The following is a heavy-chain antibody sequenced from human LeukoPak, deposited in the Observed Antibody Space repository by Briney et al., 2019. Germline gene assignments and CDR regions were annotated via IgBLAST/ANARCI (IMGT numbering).Heavy chain of an antibody. CDR3: ARDVSMDIGGSDC. J-gene: IGHJ4*02. CDR1: GFSFSTYA. D-gene: IGHD2-2*03. Sequence: GGSLRLSCAASGFSFSTYAMTWLRQAPGKGLEWVSTTTDSGGSTHYADAVKGRFTMSRDNSKNTLYLQLNSLRAEDTAVYYCARDVSMDIGGSDCWGPGTLVTVSS. V-gene: IGHV3-23*01. CDR2: TTDSGGST.